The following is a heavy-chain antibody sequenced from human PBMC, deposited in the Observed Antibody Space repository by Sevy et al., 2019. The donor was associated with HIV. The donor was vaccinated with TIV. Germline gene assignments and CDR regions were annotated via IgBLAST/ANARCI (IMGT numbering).Heavy chain of an antibody. CDR2: ISAYNGNT. CDR1: GYTFTSYG. J-gene: IGHJ4*02. CDR3: ARDFMIVVPANYFDY. V-gene: IGHV1-18*01. Sequence: ASVKVSCKASGYTFTSYGISWVRQAPGQGLEWMGWISAYNGNTNYAQMLQGRVTMTTDTSTSTAYMELRSLRSDDTAVYYCARDFMIVVPANYFDYWGQGTLVTVSS. D-gene: IGHD3-22*01.